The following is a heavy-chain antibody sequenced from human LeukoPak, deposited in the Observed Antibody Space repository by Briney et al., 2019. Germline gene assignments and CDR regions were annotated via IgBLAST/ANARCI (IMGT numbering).Heavy chain of an antibody. D-gene: IGHD3-10*01. Sequence: GSLRLSCAASGFTFSDYYMSWIRQPPGKGLEWIGEINHSGSTNYNPSLKSRVTISVDTSKNQFSLKLSSVTAADTAVYYCARRGYYYGSGSYYPTSNPPNWFDPWGQGTLVTVSS. J-gene: IGHJ5*02. CDR1: GFTFSDYY. CDR2: INHSGST. CDR3: ARRGYYYGSGSYYPTSNPPNWFDP. V-gene: IGHV4-34*01.